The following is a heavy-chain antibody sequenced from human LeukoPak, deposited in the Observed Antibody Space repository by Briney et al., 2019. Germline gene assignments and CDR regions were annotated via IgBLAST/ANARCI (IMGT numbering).Heavy chain of an antibody. CDR1: GYTFTGYY. CDR3: ARAPEYYDFWSGYYLNWFDP. V-gene: IGHV1-2*02. Sequence: TSVKVSCKASGYTFTGYYMHWVRQAPGQGLEWMGWINPNSGGTNYAQKFQGRVTMTRDTSISTAYMELSRLRSDDTAVYYCARAPEYYDFWSGYYLNWFDPWGQGTLVTVSS. D-gene: IGHD3-3*01. J-gene: IGHJ5*02. CDR2: INPNSGGT.